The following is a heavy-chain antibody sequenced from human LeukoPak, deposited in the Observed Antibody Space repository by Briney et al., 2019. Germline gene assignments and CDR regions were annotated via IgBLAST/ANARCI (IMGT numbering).Heavy chain of an antibody. CDR3: ARVYTGDFWSGYYFDY. V-gene: IGHV4-59*12. D-gene: IGHD3-3*01. Sequence: SETLSLTCTVSGGSISSYYWSWIRQPPGKGLEWIGYIYHSGSTYYNPSLKSRVTISVDRSKNQFSLKLSSVTAADTAVYYCARVYTGDFWSGYYFDYWGQGTLVTVSS. CDR2: IYHSGST. J-gene: IGHJ4*02. CDR1: GGSISSYY.